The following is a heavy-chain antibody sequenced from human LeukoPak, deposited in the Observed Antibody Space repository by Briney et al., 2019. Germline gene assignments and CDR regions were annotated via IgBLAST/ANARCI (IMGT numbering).Heavy chain of an antibody. CDR2: IYYSGST. D-gene: IGHD3-22*01. CDR1: GGSISSGGYY. J-gene: IGHJ4*02. CDR3: ARGRYYDSSGYYSGFDY. V-gene: IGHV4-31*03. Sequence: SETLSLTCTVSGGSISSGGYYWSWIRQHPGKSLEWIGYIYYSGSTYYNPSLKSRVTLSVDTSKNQFSLKLSSVTAADTAVYYCARGRYYDSSGYYSGFDYWGQGTLVTVSS.